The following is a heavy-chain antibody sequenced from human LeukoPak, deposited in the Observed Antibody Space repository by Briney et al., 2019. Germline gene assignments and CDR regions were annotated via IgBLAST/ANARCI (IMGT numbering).Heavy chain of an antibody. J-gene: IGHJ6*03. CDR1: GFSISSYE. Sequence: GGPLRLSCAAPGFSISSYEMSWVRQAPGKGLEWVSYISSSGSTIYYADSVKGRFTISRDNAKNSLYLRMNSLRAEDTAVYYCARVELAPYYYYMDVWGKGTTVTVSS. CDR3: ARVELAPYYYYMDV. V-gene: IGHV3-48*03. D-gene: IGHD1-7*01. CDR2: ISSSGSTI.